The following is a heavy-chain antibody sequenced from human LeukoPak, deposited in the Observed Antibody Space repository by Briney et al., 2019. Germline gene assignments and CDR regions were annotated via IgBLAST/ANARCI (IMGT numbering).Heavy chain of an antibody. V-gene: IGHV3-21*04. D-gene: IGHD3-22*01. CDR3: ARARAYYDSSGYYYPIVYFDY. CDR1: GFTFSSYS. J-gene: IGHJ4*02. CDR2: ISSSSSYI. Sequence: PGGSLRLSCAASGFTFSSYSMNWVRQAPGKGLEWVSSISSSSSYIYYADSVKGRFTISRDNAKNSLYLQMNSLRAEDTAVYYCARARAYYDSSGYYYPIVYFDYWGQGTLVTVSS.